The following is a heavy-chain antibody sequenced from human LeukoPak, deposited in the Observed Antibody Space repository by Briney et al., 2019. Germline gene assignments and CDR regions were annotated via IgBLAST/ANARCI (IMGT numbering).Heavy chain of an antibody. D-gene: IGHD4-23*01. CDR1: GFTFSDYY. J-gene: IGHJ4*02. Sequence: GGSLRLSCAASGFTFSDYYMSWIRQAPGKGLEWVSYISSSGSTIYYADSVKGRFTISRDNAKNSPYLQMNSLRAEDTAVYYCASEGSYAVVTPVDYWGQGTLVTVSS. V-gene: IGHV3-11*01. CDR2: ISSSGSTI. CDR3: ASEGSYAVVTPVDY.